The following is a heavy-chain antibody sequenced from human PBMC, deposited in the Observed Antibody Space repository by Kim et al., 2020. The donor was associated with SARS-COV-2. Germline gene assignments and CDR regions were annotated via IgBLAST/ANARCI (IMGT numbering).Heavy chain of an antibody. D-gene: IGHD6-13*01. V-gene: IGHV1-8*01. CDR3: ARGLNTYSSSWMDY. Sequence: AQKLQGRVTMTRNTSISTVYMELSSLRSEDPAVYYCARGLNTYSSSWMDYWGQGTLVTVSS. J-gene: IGHJ4*02.